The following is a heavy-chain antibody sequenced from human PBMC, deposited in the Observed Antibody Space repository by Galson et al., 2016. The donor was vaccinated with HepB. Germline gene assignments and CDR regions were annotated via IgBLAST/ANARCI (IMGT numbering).Heavy chain of an antibody. CDR2: ISGSGGST. CDR3: AKDYSNYFWYFDF. J-gene: IGHJ2*01. V-gene: IGHV3-23*01. CDR1: GFTFSSYV. D-gene: IGHD4-11*01. Sequence: SLRLSCAASGFTFSSYVMSWVRQAPGKGLEWVSVISGSGGSTYYADSVKGRFTISRDNSKNTMYLQMNSLRAGDTAVYYCAKDYSNYFWYFDFWGRGTLVTVSS.